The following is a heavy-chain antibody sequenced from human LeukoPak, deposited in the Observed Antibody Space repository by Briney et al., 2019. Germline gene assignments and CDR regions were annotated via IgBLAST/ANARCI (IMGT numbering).Heavy chain of an antibody. J-gene: IGHJ4*02. CDR2: INHSGST. V-gene: IGHV4-34*01. D-gene: IGHD3-9*01. Sequence: SETLSLTCAVYGGSFSGYYWNWIRQPPGKGLEWIGEINHSGSTNYNPSLKSRVTISVDTSKNQFSLKLSSVTAADTAVYYCATGRYFETYWGLGTLVTVSS. CDR1: GGSFSGYY. CDR3: ATGRYFETY.